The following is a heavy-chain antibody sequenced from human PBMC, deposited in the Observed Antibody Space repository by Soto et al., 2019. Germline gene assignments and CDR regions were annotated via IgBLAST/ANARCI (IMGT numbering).Heavy chain of an antibody. CDR3: ARDSLLYYYGSASPDY. Sequence: QVQLVESGGGVVQPGRSLRLSCAASGFTFSSYGMHWVRQAPGKGLEWVAVIWYDGSNKYYADSVKGRFTISRDNSKNTLYLQMNSLRAEDTAVYYCARDSLLYYYGSASPDYWGQGPLVTVS. CDR1: GFTFSSYG. V-gene: IGHV3-33*01. CDR2: IWYDGSNK. D-gene: IGHD3-10*01. J-gene: IGHJ4*02.